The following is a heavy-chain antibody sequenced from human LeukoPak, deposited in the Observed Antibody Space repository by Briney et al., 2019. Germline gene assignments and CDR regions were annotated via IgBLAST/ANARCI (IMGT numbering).Heavy chain of an antibody. CDR3: TTVSSSSWYER. CDR2: ISGSGGST. J-gene: IGHJ5*02. CDR1: GFTFSSYA. V-gene: IGHV3-23*01. Sequence: GGSLRLSCAASGFTFSSYAMSWVRQAPGKGLEWVSAISGSGGSTYYADSVKGRFTISRDNSKNTLYLQMNSLKTEDTAVYYCTTVSSSSWYERWGQGTLVTVSS. D-gene: IGHD6-13*01.